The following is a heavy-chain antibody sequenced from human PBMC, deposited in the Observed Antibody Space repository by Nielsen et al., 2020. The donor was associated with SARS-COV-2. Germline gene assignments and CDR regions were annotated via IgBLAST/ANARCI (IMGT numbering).Heavy chain of an antibody. D-gene: IGHD2-21*02. J-gene: IGHJ6*02. CDR3: ASCGGDAGYYYYGMDV. CDR2: ICMNSGSI. CDR1: GFSFDDYA. V-gene: IGHV3-9*01. Sequence: GGSLRLSCAASGFSFDDYAMHWVRHAPGKGLEWVSGICMNSGSIGYADSVKGRFTISRDNAKNSLYLQMNSLRAEDTAVYYCASCGGDAGYYYYGMDVWGQGTTVTVSS.